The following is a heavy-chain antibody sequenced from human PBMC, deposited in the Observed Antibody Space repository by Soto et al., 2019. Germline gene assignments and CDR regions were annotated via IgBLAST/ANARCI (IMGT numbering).Heavy chain of an antibody. D-gene: IGHD6-13*01. V-gene: IGHV1-8*01. CDR1: GYTFTSYD. CDR2: MNPNSGNT. Sequence: ASVKVSCKASGYTFTSYDINWVRQATGQGLEWMGWMNPNSGNTGYAQKFQGRVTMTRNTSISTAYMELSSLRSEDTAVYYCARGPPYCSSWVASYYYYYMDVWGKGTTVTVSS. CDR3: ARGPPYCSSWVASYYYYYMDV. J-gene: IGHJ6*03.